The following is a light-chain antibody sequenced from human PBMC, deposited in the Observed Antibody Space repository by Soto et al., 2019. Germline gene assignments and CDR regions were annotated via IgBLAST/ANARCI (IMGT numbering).Light chain of an antibody. J-gene: IGKJ1*01. CDR3: QHYNSYSEA. CDR1: QSVSSN. Sequence: DIVMTQSPATLSVSPGERATLSCRASQSVSSNLAWYQQKPGQAPRLLISGASTRATGIPARFSGSGSGTEFTLTISSLQPDDFATYYCQHYNSYSEAFGQGTKVDI. V-gene: IGKV3-15*01. CDR2: GAS.